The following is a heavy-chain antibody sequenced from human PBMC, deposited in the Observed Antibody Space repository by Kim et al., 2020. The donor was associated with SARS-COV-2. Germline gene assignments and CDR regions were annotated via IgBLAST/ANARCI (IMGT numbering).Heavy chain of an antibody. CDR3: ARDSYGDYSFDY. CDR1: GFTFTSYS. Sequence: GGSLRLSCAASGFTFTSYSMNWVRQAPGKGLEWVSSISSSSSYIYYTDSVKGRFTISRDNAKNSLYLQMNSLRAEDTAVYYCARDSYGDYSFDYWGQGTLVTVSS. D-gene: IGHD4-17*01. CDR2: ISSSSSYI. J-gene: IGHJ4*02. V-gene: IGHV3-21*01.